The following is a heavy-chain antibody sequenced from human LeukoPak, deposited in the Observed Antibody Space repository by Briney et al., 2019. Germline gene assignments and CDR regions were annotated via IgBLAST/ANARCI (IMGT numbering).Heavy chain of an antibody. Sequence: GGSLRLSCAASGFTFSSYAMHWVRQAPGKGLEWVAVISYDGSNKYYADSVKGRFTISRDNSKNTLYLQMNSLRAEDTAVYYCARSVAGKTARRLGFDYWGQGTLVTVSS. D-gene: IGHD6-19*01. CDR3: ARSVAGKTARRLGFDY. V-gene: IGHV3-30*04. J-gene: IGHJ4*02. CDR2: ISYDGSNK. CDR1: GFTFSSYA.